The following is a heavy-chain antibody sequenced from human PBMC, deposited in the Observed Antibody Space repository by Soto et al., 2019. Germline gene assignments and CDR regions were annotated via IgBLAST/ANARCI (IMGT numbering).Heavy chain of an antibody. V-gene: IGHV1-8*01. Sequence: QVQLVQSGAEVKKPGASVKVSCKASGYTFTSYDINCVRQATGQGLEWMGWMNPNSGNTGYAQKFQGRVTMTRNTSISTAYMVLSSLRSKDTAGYYCTREVGARRIDYWGQGTLVTVSS. J-gene: IGHJ4*02. D-gene: IGHD1-26*01. CDR2: MNPNSGNT. CDR3: TREVGARRIDY. CDR1: GYTFTSYD.